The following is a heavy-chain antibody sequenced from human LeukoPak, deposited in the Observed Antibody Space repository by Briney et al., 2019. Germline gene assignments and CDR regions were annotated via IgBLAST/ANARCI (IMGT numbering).Heavy chain of an antibody. CDR2: MNPNSGNT. CDR1: GYTFTSYD. D-gene: IGHD2-2*01. CDR3: ARVQGYDPVRGFDY. Sequence: ASVKVSCKASGYTFTSYDINWVRQATGQGLEWMGWMNPNSGNTGYAQKFQGRVTMTRNTSISTAYMELSSLRSEDTAVYYCARVQGYDPVRGFDYWGQGTLVTVSS. J-gene: IGHJ4*02. V-gene: IGHV1-8*01.